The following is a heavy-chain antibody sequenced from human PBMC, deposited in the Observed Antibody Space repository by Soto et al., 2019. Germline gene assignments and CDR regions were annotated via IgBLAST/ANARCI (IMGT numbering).Heavy chain of an antibody. CDR2: IKSKTDGGTT. CDR1: GFSFSNAW. Sequence: GGSLRLSCAASGFSFSNAWMNWVRQAPGKGLEWVGRIKSKTDGGTTDYGAPVKGRFSISIDDSKNTLYLQMNTLKTEDTAVYYCTTDGAHGSSSLDVWGQGTTVTVSS. CDR3: TTDGAHGSSSLDV. D-gene: IGHD6-6*01. J-gene: IGHJ6*02. V-gene: IGHV3-15*07.